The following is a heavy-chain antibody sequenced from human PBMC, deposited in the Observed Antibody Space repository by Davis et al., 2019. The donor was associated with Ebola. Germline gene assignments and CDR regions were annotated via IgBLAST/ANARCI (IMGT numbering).Heavy chain of an antibody. V-gene: IGHV4-34*01. CDR1: GGSFSGYY. CDR3: AGEDSSGSTYYYYYGMDV. J-gene: IGHJ6*02. D-gene: IGHD3-22*01. Sequence: MPSETLSLTCAVYGGSFSGYYWSWIRQPPGKGLEWIGEINHSGSTNYNPSLKSRVTISVDTSKNQFSLKLSSVTAADTAVYYCAGEDSSGSTYYYYYGMDVWGQGTTVTVSS. CDR2: INHSGST.